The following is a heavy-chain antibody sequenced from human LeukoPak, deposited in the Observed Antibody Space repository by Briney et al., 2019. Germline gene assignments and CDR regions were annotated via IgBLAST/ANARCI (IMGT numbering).Heavy chain of an antibody. V-gene: IGHV1-69*05. D-gene: IGHD1-26*01. J-gene: IGHJ3*02. CDR1: GGTFSSYA. CDR3: ARDQRAMGATIDAFDI. Sequence: GASVKVSCKASGGTFSSYAISWVRQAPGQGLEWMGGIIPIFGTANYAQKFQGRVTITTDESTSTAYMELSSLRSEDTAVYYCARDQRAMGATIDAFDIWGQGTMVTVSS. CDR2: IIPIFGTA.